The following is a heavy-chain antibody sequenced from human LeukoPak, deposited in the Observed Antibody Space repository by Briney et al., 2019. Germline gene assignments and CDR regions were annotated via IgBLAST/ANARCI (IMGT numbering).Heavy chain of an antibody. J-gene: IGHJ4*02. CDR1: GGSISSYY. V-gene: IGHV4-4*07. Sequence: SETLSLTCTVSGGSISSYYWSWIRHSAGKGLEWIGRIYTSGNTNYNPSLNSRVTMSVDTSKNQFSLKLSSVTAADTAVYYCARGPPPDFDYWGQGTLVTVSS. CDR2: IYTSGNT. CDR3: ARGPPPDFDY.